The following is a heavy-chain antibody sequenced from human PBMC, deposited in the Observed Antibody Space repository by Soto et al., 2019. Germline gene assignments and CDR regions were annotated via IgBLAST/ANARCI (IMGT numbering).Heavy chain of an antibody. CDR1: GFTFSTYA. D-gene: IGHD3-10*01. Sequence: GGSLRLSCAASGFTFSTYAMSWVRQAPGKGLVWVSAISGSGGSTFYADSVKGRFTISRDNSMDTLFLQMNSLRTEDTAVYYCAHPRGFGVFDAYDIWGQGTMVTVSS. CDR2: ISGSGGST. CDR3: AHPRGFGVFDAYDI. V-gene: IGHV3-23*01. J-gene: IGHJ3*02.